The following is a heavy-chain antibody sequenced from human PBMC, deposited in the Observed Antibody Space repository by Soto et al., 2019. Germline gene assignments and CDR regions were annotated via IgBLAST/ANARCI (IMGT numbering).Heavy chain of an antibody. V-gene: IGHV3-72*01. J-gene: IGHJ4*02. D-gene: IGHD5-12*01. CDR1: GFTFSDTY. Sequence: PEASLRLTCAAPGFTFSDTYLVWVRQAPGKGLEWVGRSRDKVHSHTTEYAASVKGRFTISRGDSENSLYLQMNSLKTEDTAVYYCARGVVSTGYFDYWGQGT. CDR3: ARGVVSTGYFDY. CDR2: SRDKVHSHTT.